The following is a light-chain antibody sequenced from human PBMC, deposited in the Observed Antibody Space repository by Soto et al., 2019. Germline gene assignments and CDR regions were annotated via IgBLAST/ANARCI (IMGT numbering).Light chain of an antibody. J-gene: IGKJ4*01. V-gene: IGKV3-15*01. Sequence: EIVMTQSPVTLSVSPGERATLSCRASQSVNSNLAWYQQKPGQAPRLLIYRASSRATGIPARFSGSGSGTEFTLTISSLQSEDFAVYYCQQYNNWPPLTFGGGTKVEIK. CDR2: RAS. CDR1: QSVNSN. CDR3: QQYNNWPPLT.